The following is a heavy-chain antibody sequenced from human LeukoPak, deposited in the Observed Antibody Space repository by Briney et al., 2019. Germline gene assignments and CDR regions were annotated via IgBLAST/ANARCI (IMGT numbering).Heavy chain of an antibody. D-gene: IGHD6-19*01. CDR2: INPNSGGT. J-gene: IGHJ6*02. CDR1: GCTFTGYY. Sequence: APVKVSCKASGCTFTGYYMHWVRQAPGQGLEWMGWINPNSGGTNYAQKFQGRVTMTRDTSISTAYMELSRLRSDDTAVYYCARAESSGWYTGWGYYYYGMDVWGQGATVTVSS. V-gene: IGHV1-2*02. CDR3: ARAESSGWYTGWGYYYYGMDV.